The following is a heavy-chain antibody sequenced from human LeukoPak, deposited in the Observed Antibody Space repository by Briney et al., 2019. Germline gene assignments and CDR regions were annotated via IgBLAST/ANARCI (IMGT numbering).Heavy chain of an antibody. D-gene: IGHD3-22*01. CDR2: IYHSGPT. V-gene: IGHV4-59*01. CDR1: GGSISHYY. J-gene: IGHJ2*01. CDR3: ARHSGSFYWYFDV. Sequence: SETLSLTCSASGGSISHYYWSWIRQPPGKGLEWIGFIYHSGPTRYNPSLKSRLSISLDTSKNQFSLSLKSVTAADTAMYFCARHSGSFYWYFDVWGRGSLVTVSS.